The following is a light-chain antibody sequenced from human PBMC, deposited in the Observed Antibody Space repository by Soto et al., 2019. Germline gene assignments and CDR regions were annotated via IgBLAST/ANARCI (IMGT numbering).Light chain of an antibody. CDR3: QQYGNAPFT. J-gene: IGKJ3*01. CDR1: QSVSSSY. Sequence: EIVLTQSPGTLSFSPGERATLTCRASQSVSSSYLAWFQQKPGQAPRLLIYGASSRATGIPDRFSGSGSGTDFTLTISRLEPEEFAVDYCQQYGNAPFTFGPGTKVDIK. V-gene: IGKV3-20*01. CDR2: GAS.